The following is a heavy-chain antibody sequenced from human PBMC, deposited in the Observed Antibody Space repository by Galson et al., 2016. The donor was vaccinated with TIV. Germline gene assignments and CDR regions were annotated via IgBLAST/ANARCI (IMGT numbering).Heavy chain of an antibody. CDR1: GFTFSSYA. Sequence: SLRLSCAASGFTFSSYAMHWVRQAPGQGLEWVAVITYDGRNTYYADAVKGRFTISRDNSKNTLYLQINSLIADDKAVYYSARDRRSIVDTPLDYWGQGTLVTVSS. D-gene: IGHD5-12*01. CDR3: ARDRRSIVDTPLDY. J-gene: IGHJ4*02. V-gene: IGHV3-30*01. CDR2: ITYDGRNT.